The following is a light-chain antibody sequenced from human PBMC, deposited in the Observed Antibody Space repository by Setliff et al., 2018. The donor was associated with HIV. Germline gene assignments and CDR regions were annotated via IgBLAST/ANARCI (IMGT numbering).Light chain of an antibody. CDR1: SSDVGGYNY. CDR2: DVS. CDR3: NSYTSSSTPYV. V-gene: IGLV2-14*01. Sequence: QSVLTQPASVSGSPGQSITISCTGTSSDVGGYNYVSWYQQHPGKAPKLMIYDVSKRPSGVSNRFSGSKSGSTASLTISGLQAEDEADYYCNSYTSSSTPYVFGTGTKVTVL. J-gene: IGLJ1*01.